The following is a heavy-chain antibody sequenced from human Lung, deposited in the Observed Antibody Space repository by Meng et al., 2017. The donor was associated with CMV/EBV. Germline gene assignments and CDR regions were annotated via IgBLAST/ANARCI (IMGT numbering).Heavy chain of an antibody. J-gene: IGHJ5*02. Sequence: GESXKISCVASGFSFNRHWMHWVRQVPGKGLEWVSIINLDGKKIRYGDSVRGRFTISRDNAGNTLYLQMNSLRTEDTAIYYCANTNHFGAGMSFDPWGQGXLVTVSS. CDR2: INLDGKKI. V-gene: IGHV3-74*01. CDR3: ANTNHFGAGMSFDP. CDR1: GFSFNRHW. D-gene: IGHD3-10*01.